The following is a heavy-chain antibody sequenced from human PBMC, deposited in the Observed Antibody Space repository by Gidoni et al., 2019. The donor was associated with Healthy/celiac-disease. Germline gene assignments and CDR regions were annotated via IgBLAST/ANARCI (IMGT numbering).Heavy chain of an antibody. CDR3: ARDSGGYDEYYYYGMDV. D-gene: IGHD5-12*01. CDR1: DGALSSYY. Sequence: QVQLQESCPGLVKPSEPLSLTCTVSDGALSSYYWSWIRQPAGKGLEWIGRIYTSGSTNYNPSLKSRVTMSVDTSKNQFSLKLSSVTAADTAVYYCARDSGGYDEYYYYGMDVWGQGTTVTVSS. J-gene: IGHJ6*02. CDR2: IYTSGST. V-gene: IGHV4-4*07.